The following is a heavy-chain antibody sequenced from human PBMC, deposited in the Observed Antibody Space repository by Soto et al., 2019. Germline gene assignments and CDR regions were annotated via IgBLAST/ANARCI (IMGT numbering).Heavy chain of an antibody. Sequence: QVQLVQSGAEVTKPGSSVKVSCKASGGTFSSYAISWVRQAPGQGLEWMGGIIPIFGTANYAQKFQGRVTIPADESTSTAYMELSSLRSEDTAVYYCARAKASVTTHAVYFDYWGQGTLVTVSS. CDR3: ARAKASVTTHAVYFDY. J-gene: IGHJ4*02. CDR2: IIPIFGTA. V-gene: IGHV1-69*01. CDR1: GGTFSSYA. D-gene: IGHD4-4*01.